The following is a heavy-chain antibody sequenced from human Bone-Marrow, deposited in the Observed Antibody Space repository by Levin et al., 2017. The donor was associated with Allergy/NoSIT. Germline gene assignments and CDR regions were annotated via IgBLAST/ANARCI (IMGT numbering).Heavy chain of an antibody. CDR3: ARDHNYYGSGSYYRVAFDI. D-gene: IGHD3-10*01. CDR2: IKLDGSEK. CDR1: GFTFSNYW. V-gene: IGHV3-7*04. Sequence: LSLTCAASGFTFSNYWMTWVSQAPGKGLEWVANIKLDGSEKYYVDSVQGRFTISRDNAKNSLYLQMNSLRVEDTAIYYCARDHNYYGSGSYYRVAFDIWGQGTMVTVSS. J-gene: IGHJ3*02.